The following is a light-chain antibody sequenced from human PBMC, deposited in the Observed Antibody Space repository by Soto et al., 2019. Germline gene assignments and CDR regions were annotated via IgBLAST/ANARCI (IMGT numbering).Light chain of an antibody. CDR3: QPYRT. J-gene: IGKJ1*01. CDR2: GAS. CDR1: QSVSSSC. V-gene: IGKV3-20*01. Sequence: EIVLTLSPCTLSLSQGERATLSCRASQSVSSSCLAWYQQKPGHAPRILIYGASSRATGIPDRFSGSGSGTDFTLTISRLEPEDFAVYYCQPYRTFGQGTKVDIK.